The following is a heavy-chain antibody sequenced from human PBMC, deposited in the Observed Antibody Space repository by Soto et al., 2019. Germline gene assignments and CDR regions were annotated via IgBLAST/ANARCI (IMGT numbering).Heavy chain of an antibody. J-gene: IGHJ4*02. Sequence: PGESLQSSXKGSGYSFTKYCVGWVRQMHGKGLEGMGIIYPGDSDTRYSPSFQGQVTISADKSISTAYLQWSSLKASDTAMYYCARILSGAYYDGGDYWGQGTLVTVSS. CDR2: IYPGDSDT. V-gene: IGHV5-51*01. D-gene: IGHD1-26*01. CDR1: GYSFTKYC. CDR3: ARILSGAYYDGGDY.